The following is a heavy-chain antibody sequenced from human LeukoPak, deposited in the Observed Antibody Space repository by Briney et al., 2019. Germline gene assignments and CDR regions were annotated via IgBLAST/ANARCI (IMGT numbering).Heavy chain of an antibody. Sequence: SETLSLTWAVYGGSFSGYYWSWIRQPPGKGLEWIGEINHSGSTNYNPSLKSRVTISVDTSKNQFSLKLSSVTAADTAVYYCARGQCSSTSCYRWFDPWGQGTLVTVSS. V-gene: IGHV4-34*01. CDR3: ARGQCSSTSCYRWFDP. D-gene: IGHD2-2*01. CDR2: INHSGST. CDR1: GGSFSGYY. J-gene: IGHJ5*02.